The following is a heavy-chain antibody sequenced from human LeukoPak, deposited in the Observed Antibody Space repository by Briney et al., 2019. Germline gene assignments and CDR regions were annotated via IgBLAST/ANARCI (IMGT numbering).Heavy chain of an antibody. CDR1: GFTFSDYY. V-gene: IGHV3-11*04. CDR2: ISSSGSTI. Sequence: KPGGSLRLSCAASGFTFSDYYMNWVRQAPGKGLEWVSYISSSGSTIYYADSVKGRFTISRDNAKNSLYLQMNSLRAEDTAVYYCARVYFTGLEHTGPDYWGQGTLVTVSS. CDR3: ARVYFTGLEHTGPDY. D-gene: IGHD1/OR15-1a*01. J-gene: IGHJ4*02.